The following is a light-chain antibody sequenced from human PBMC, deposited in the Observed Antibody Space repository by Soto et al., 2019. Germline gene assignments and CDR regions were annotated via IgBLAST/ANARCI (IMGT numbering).Light chain of an antibody. Sequence: QSALTEPASVSGSPGQSITISCTGSISDVGRFNFVSWYQQHPGKAPKLLIYEVIKRPSGVSSRFSASKSGNTASLTISGLQAEDEADYYCCSYAYSTTFVFGTGTKVTVL. V-gene: IGLV2-23*02. CDR2: EVI. CDR3: CSYAYSTTFV. CDR1: ISDVGRFNF. J-gene: IGLJ1*01.